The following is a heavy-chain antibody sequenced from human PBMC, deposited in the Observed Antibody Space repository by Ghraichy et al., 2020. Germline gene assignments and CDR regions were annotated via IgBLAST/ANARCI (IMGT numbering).Heavy chain of an antibody. CDR1: GFTFSTYS. J-gene: IGHJ2*01. V-gene: IGHV3-48*01. CDR3: ARVQYCSSTNCPWYFDL. CDR2: ISSSSSTI. Sequence: LSLTCAASGFTFSTYSMNWVRQAPGKGLEWVSYISSSSSTIYYGDFVKGRFTISRDNAKNLLYLQVNSLRAEDTAVYYCARVQYCSSTNCPWYFDLWGRGTLVTVSS. D-gene: IGHD2-2*01.